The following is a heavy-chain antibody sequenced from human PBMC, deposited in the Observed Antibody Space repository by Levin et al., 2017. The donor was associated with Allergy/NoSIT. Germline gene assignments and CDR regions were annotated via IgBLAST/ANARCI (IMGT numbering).Heavy chain of an antibody. J-gene: IGHJ3*02. CDR3: ARGRFGELNTERDAFDI. CDR2: IGTAGDT. CDR1: GFTFSSYD. V-gene: IGHV3-13*04. Sequence: GGSLRLSCAASGFTFSSYDMHWVRQATGKGLEWVSAIGTAGDTYYPGSVKGRFTISRENAKNSLYLQMNSLRAGDTAVYYCARGRFGELNTERDAFDIWGQGTMVTVSS. D-gene: IGHD3-10*01.